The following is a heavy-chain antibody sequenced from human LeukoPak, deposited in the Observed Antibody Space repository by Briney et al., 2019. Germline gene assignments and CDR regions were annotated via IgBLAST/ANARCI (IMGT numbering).Heavy chain of an antibody. V-gene: IGHV3-9*01. J-gene: IGHJ4*02. CDR2: ISWNSGSI. D-gene: IGHD3-22*01. Sequence: GRSLRLSCAASGFTFDDYAMHWVRQAPGKGLEWVSGISWNSGSIGYADSVKGRFTISRDNAKNSLYLQMNSLRAEDTALYYCAKGRGGRYYYDSSGYFPYWGQGTLVTVSS. CDR1: GFTFDDYA. CDR3: AKGRGGRYYYDSSGYFPY.